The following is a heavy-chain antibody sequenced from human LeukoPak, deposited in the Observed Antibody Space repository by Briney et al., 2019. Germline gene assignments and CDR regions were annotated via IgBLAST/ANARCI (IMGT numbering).Heavy chain of an antibody. J-gene: IGHJ4*02. Sequence: SSETLSLTCAVSGGSISSGGYSWSWIRQPPGKGLEWIGYIYHSGSTYYNPSLKSRVTISVDRSKNQFSLKLSSVTAADTAVYYCASLGPHYYFDYWGQGTLVTVSS. CDR3: ASLGPHYYFDY. D-gene: IGHD1-26*01. CDR2: IYHSGST. CDR1: GGSISSGGYS. V-gene: IGHV4-30-2*01.